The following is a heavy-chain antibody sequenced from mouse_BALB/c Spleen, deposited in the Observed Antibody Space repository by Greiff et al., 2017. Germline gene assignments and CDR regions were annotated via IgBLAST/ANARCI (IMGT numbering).Heavy chain of an antibody. CDR1: GFDFSRYW. Sequence: EVKLQESGGGLVQPGGSLKLSCAASGFDFSRYWMSWVRQAPGKGLEWIGEINPDSSTINYTPSLKDKFIISRDNAKNTLYLQMSKVRSEDTALYYCARRGLGNLYAMDYWGQGTSVTVSS. CDR2: INPDSSTI. V-gene: IGHV4-1*02. D-gene: IGHD2-1*01. CDR3: ARRGLGNLYAMDY. J-gene: IGHJ4*01.